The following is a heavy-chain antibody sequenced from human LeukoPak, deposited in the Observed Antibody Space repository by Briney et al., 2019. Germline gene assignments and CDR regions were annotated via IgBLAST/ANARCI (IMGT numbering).Heavy chain of an antibody. V-gene: IGHV1-2*02. CDR2: INPNRGGA. CDR1: GYTFTGYY. CDR3: AREVDGEYYKKYGMDV. D-gene: IGHD3-10*01. Sequence: ASVKVSCKASGYTFTGYYMHWVRQAPGQGLEWMGWINPNRGGANYAQKFQDRVTMTRDTSISTAYMELGRLRSDDTAVYYCAREVDGEYYKKYGMDVWGQGTTVTVSS. J-gene: IGHJ6*02.